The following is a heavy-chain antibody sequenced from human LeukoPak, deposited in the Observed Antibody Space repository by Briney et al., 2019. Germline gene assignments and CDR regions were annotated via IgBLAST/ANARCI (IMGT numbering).Heavy chain of an antibody. V-gene: IGHV4-34*01. J-gene: IGHJ5*02. CDR2: INHSGST. CDR1: GGSFSGYY. CDR3: ARRQITMVRGSPVRFDP. Sequence: SETLSLTCAVYGGSFSGYYWSWIRQPPGKGLEWIGEINHSGSTNYNTSLKSRVTISVDTSKNQFSLKLSSVTAADTAVYYCARRQITMVRGSPVRFDPWGQGTLVTVSS. D-gene: IGHD3-10*01.